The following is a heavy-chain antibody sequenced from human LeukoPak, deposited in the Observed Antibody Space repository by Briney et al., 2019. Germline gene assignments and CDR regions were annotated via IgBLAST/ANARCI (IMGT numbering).Heavy chain of an antibody. CDR1: RGTFSSYA. V-gene: IGHV1-69*05. CDR3: ARGPGIVVVPAATKYAFDI. CDR2: IIPIFGTA. D-gene: IGHD2-2*01. J-gene: IGHJ3*02. Sequence: GASVKVSCKASRGTFSSYAISWVRQAPGQGLEWMGGIIPIFGTANYAQKFQGRVTITTDESTSTAYMELSSLRSEDTAVYYCARGPGIVVVPAATKYAFDIWGQGTMVTVSS.